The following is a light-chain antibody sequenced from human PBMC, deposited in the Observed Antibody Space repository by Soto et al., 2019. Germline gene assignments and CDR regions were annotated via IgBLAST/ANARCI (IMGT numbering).Light chain of an antibody. J-gene: IGKJ4*01. CDR3: QQRSNWPLT. CDR1: QSVSGY. V-gene: IGKV3-11*01. CDR2: DAS. Sequence: EIVMTQSPGTVSVFPGETVTLSCRASQSVSGYLDWFHQKPGQAPRLLIYDASNRATGIPARFSGSGSGTDFTLTISSLEPEDFAVYYCQQRSNWPLTFGGGTKVEIK.